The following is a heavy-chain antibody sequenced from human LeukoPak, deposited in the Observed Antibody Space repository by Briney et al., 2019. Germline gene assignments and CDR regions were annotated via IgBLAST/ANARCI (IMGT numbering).Heavy chain of an antibody. Sequence: GGSLRLSRTASRFTFSRYAMNWVRQAPGKGLEWVSAISGSSGSTYYADSVKGRFTVSRDNSRNTLYLQMNSLRAEDTAVYYCAKDLGYYDSSGYYYRDAFDIWGQGTMVTVSS. V-gene: IGHV3-23*01. D-gene: IGHD3-22*01. J-gene: IGHJ3*02. CDR2: ISGSSGST. CDR1: RFTFSRYA. CDR3: AKDLGYYDSSGYYYRDAFDI.